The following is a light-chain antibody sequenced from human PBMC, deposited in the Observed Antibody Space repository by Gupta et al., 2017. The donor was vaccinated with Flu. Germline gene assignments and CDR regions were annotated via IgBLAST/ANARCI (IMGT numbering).Light chain of an antibody. Sequence: QSALTQPPSASGTPGQRVPFSCSGSNSTIGRYGVDWYQHLPGTAPQLLLYDYSDRPAGVPDRFSGSKSGTSASLAISGLQSEDEADYYCAVWDDSLSGHYVFGSGTKVTVL. J-gene: IGLJ1*01. CDR2: DYS. CDR3: AVWDDSLSGHYV. V-gene: IGLV1-44*01. CDR1: NSTIGRYG.